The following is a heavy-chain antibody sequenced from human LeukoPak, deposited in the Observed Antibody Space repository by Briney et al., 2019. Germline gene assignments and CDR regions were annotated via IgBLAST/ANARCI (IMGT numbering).Heavy chain of an antibody. CDR3: ARNSYYDNSGEGAFDI. V-gene: IGHV4-39*07. CDR1: GGSISSRSYY. CDR2: IYYSGST. J-gene: IGHJ3*02. Sequence: SETLSLTCTVSGGSISSRSYYWGWVRQPPGRGLEWGGSIYYSGSTYYNPSLKSRVTISVDTSKNQFSLKLTSVTAADTAVYYCARNSYYDNSGEGAFDIWGQGTMVTVSS. D-gene: IGHD3-22*01.